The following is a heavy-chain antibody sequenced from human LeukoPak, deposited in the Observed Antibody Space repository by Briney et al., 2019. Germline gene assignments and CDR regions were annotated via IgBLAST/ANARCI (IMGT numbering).Heavy chain of an antibody. J-gene: IGHJ4*02. CDR2: ISGSGTST. D-gene: IGHD3-10*01. V-gene: IGHV3-23*01. CDR1: GFTFSDYY. Sequence: PPGGSLRLSCAASGFTFSDYYMSWIRQAPGKGLEWVSGISGSGTSTFYADSVKGRFTISRDNSKNTLYLQMTSLRAEDTAVYYCAKSGSSWFGVYWGQGTLVTVSS. CDR3: AKSGSSWFGVY.